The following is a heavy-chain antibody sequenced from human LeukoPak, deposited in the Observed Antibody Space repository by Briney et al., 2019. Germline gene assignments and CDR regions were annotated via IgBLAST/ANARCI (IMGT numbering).Heavy chain of an antibody. V-gene: IGHV4-34*01. J-gene: IGHJ2*01. CDR1: GGSFSGYY. Sequence: PSETLSLTCAVYGGSFSGYYWSWIRQPPGKGLGWIGEINHSGSTNYNPSLKSRVTISVDTSKNQFSLKLSSVTAADTAVYYCARPYGDYDHWYFDLWGRGTLVTVSS. CDR2: INHSGST. CDR3: ARPYGDYDHWYFDL. D-gene: IGHD4-17*01.